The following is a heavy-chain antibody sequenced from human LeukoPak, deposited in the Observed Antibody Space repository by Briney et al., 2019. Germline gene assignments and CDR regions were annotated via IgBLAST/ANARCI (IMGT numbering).Heavy chain of an antibody. CDR2: IFHTETT. CDR3: ARHVYPYENI. D-gene: IGHD3-22*01. J-gene: IGHJ3*02. CDR1: GVSISSSNSY. V-gene: IGHV4-39*07. Sequence: PSETLSLTCTVSGVSISSSNSYWGWIRQPPGKGPEWIGEIFHTETTNYNPSLKSRVTISLDKSKNQFSLKLSSVTAADTAIYYCARHVYPYENIWGQGTMVTVSS.